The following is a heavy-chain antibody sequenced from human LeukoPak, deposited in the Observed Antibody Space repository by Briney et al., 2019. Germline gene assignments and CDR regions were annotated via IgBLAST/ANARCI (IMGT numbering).Heavy chain of an antibody. CDR1: GGSISSGGYS. Sequence: SETLSLTCAVSGGSISSGGYSWSWIRQPPGKGLEWIGYIYHSGSTCYNPSLKSRVTISVDRSKNQFSLKLSSVTAADTAVYYCARDTSVGAFDIWGQGTMVTVSS. J-gene: IGHJ3*02. CDR3: ARDTSVGAFDI. D-gene: IGHD1-26*01. V-gene: IGHV4-30-2*01. CDR2: IYHSGST.